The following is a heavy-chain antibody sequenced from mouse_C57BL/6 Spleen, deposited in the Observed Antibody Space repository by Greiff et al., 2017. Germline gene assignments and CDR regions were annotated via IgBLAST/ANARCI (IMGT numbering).Heavy chain of an antibody. V-gene: IGHV3-6*01. CDR2: ISYDGSN. CDR1: GYSITSGYY. J-gene: IGHJ2*01. Sequence: EVKLVESGPGLVKPSQSLSLTCSVTGYSITSGYYWNWIRQFPGNKLEWMGYISYDGSNNYNPSLKNRISITRDTSKNQFFLKLNSVTTEDTATYYCARGRNWVFFDYWGQGTTLTVSS. D-gene: IGHD4-1*01. CDR3: ARGRNWVFFDY.